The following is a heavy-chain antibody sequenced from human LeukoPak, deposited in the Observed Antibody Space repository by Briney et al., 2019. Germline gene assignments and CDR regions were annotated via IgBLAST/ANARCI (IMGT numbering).Heavy chain of an antibody. D-gene: IGHD3-10*01. Sequence: KDGESLKISCKGSGYSFTNYWIGRVRQKPGKGLDLMGIIYPGDSGTRYSPSFQGQVTISVDKSISTAYLQWSSLKASDTALYYCARLGNYYGGFDDWGQGTLVTVSS. V-gene: IGHV5-51*01. CDR3: ARLGNYYGGFDD. J-gene: IGHJ4*02. CDR1: GYSFTNYW. CDR2: IYPGDSGT.